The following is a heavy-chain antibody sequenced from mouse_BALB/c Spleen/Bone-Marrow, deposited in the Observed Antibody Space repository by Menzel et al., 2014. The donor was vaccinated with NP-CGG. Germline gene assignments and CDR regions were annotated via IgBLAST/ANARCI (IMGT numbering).Heavy chain of an antibody. CDR3: ASTAGTNYDYFAY. CDR2: ISTYYGDA. Sequence: QVQLKESGPELVRPGVSVKISCKGSGYTFTDYALHWVKQSHAKSLEWIGIISTYYGDASYNQKFKGKATMTVDKSSSTAYMELAKLTSEDSAIYYCASTAGTNYDYFAYWGQGTTLAVSS. J-gene: IGHJ2*01. D-gene: IGHD1-2*01. CDR1: GYTFTDYA. V-gene: IGHV1-67*01.